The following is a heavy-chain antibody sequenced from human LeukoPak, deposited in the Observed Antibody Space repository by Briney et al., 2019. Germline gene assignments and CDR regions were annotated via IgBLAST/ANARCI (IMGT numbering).Heavy chain of an antibody. CDR3: ARDRGVPNWFDP. CDR2: ISAYNGNT. V-gene: IGHV1-18*01. J-gene: IGHJ5*02. CDR1: GYTFTSYG. D-gene: IGHD3-10*01. Sequence: VASVKVSCKASGYTFTSYGISWVRQAPGQGLEWMGWISAYNGNTNYAQKLQGRVAMTTDTSTSTADMELRSRRSDDTAVYYCARDRGVPNWFDPWGQGTLVTVSS.